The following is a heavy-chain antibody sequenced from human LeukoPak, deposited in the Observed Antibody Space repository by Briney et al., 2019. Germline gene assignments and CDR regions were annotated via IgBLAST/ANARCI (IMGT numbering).Heavy chain of an antibody. J-gene: IGHJ4*02. CDR3: ARPGGYSYGPLSFFDY. D-gene: IGHD5-18*01. Sequence: GGSLRLXCAASGFTFSDYYMSWIRQAPGKGLEWVSYISSSGSTIYYADSVKGRFTISRDNAKNSLYLQMNSLRAEDTAVYYCARPGGYSYGPLSFFDYWGQGTLVTVSS. CDR1: GFTFSDYY. CDR2: ISSSGSTI. V-gene: IGHV3-11*04.